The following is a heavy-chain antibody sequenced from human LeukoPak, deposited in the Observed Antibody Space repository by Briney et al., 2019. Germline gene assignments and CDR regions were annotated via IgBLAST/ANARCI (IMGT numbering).Heavy chain of an antibody. J-gene: IGHJ6*03. V-gene: IGHV4-4*07. CDR2: IYTSGST. CDR3: ARDRQDIVVVPAAMSYYYYYMDV. D-gene: IGHD2-2*01. CDR1: GGSISSYY. Sequence: SETLSLTCTVSGGSISSYYWSWIRQPAGKGLEWIGRIYTSGSTNYNPSLKSRVTMSVDTSKNQFSLKLSSVTAADTAVYYCARDRQDIVVVPAAMSYYYYYMDVWGKGTTVTVSS.